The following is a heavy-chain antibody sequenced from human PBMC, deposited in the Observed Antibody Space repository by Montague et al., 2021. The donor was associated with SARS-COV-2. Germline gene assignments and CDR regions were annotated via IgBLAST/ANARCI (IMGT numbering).Heavy chain of an antibody. CDR2: IYTSGST. CDR1: GGSISSGSYY. J-gene: IGHJ6*02. CDR3: ARVGVGTMVRGVIPAYYGYGMDV. Sequence: TLSLTCTVSGGSISSGSYYWSWIRQPAGKGLEWIGRIYTSGSTNYNPSLKSRVTISVDTSKNQFSLRLSSVTAADTAVYYCARVGVGTMVRGVIPAYYGYGMDVWGQGTTVTVSS. D-gene: IGHD3-10*01. V-gene: IGHV4-61*02.